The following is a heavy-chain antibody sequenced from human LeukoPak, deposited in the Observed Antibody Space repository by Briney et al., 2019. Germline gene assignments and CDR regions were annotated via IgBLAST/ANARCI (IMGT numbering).Heavy chain of an antibody. V-gene: IGHV4-4*07. J-gene: IGHJ5*02. CDR2: IYTSGST. D-gene: IGHD3-3*01. Sequence: SETLSLTCTVSGGSISSYYWSWIRQPAGKGLEWIGRIYTSGSTNYNPSLKSRVTMSVDTSKNQFSLKLSSVTAADTAVYYCARRYYDFWSGYRGWFDPWGQGTLVTVSS. CDR1: GGSISSYY. CDR3: ARRYYDFWSGYRGWFDP.